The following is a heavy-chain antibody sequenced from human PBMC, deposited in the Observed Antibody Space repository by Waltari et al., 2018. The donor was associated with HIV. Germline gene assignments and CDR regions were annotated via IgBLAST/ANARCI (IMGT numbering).Heavy chain of an antibody. J-gene: IGHJ4*02. CDR3: TRQGSMFGEDY. Sequence: EVQLVESGGGLVQPGESLKLSCAASGYAFSGSAIHWVRQASGKGLEWVAQIRSIANNYATAYAASVKGRFTISRDDSKNTAYLQMNSLKTEDTAVYYCTRQGSMFGEDYWGQGALVTVTS. D-gene: IGHD3-3*01. CDR1: GYAFSGSA. CDR2: IRSIANNYAT. V-gene: IGHV3-73*02.